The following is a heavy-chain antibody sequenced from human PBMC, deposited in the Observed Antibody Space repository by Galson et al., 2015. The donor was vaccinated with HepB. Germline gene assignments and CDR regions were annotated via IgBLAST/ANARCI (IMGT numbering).Heavy chain of an antibody. V-gene: IGHV1-3*01. J-gene: IGHJ4*02. CDR3: ARAPLTAIDFDY. Sequence: SVKVSCKASGSTFTSYAMHWVRQAPGQRLKWMGWINAGNGNTKYSQKFQGRVTITRDTSASTAYMELSSLRSEDTAVYYCARAPLTAIDFDYWGQGTLVTVSS. D-gene: IGHD2-21*02. CDR2: INAGNGNT. CDR1: GSTFTSYA.